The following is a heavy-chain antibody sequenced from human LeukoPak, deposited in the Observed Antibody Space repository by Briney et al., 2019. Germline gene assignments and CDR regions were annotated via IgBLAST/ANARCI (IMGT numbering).Heavy chain of an antibody. J-gene: IGHJ4*02. V-gene: IGHV4-34*01. D-gene: IGHD4-23*01. Sequence: SETLSLXCAVYGGSFSGYYWSWIRQPPGKVLEWIGEINHSGSTNYNPSLKSRVTISVDTSKNQFSLKLSSVTAADTAVYYCARGRRGGNSFKYWGQGTLVTVSS. CDR3: ARGRRGGNSFKY. CDR2: INHSGST. CDR1: GGSFSGYY.